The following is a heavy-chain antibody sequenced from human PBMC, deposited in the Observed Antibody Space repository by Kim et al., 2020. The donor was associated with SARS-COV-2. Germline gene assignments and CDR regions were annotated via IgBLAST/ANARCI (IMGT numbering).Heavy chain of an antibody. V-gene: IGHV3-15*01. CDR3: TTADLVVVVWN. D-gene: IGHD2-15*01. Sequence: TDYAAPVKGRFTISREDSKNTLYLQMNSLKTEDTAVYYCTTADLVVVVWNWGQGTLVTVSS. J-gene: IGHJ4*02. CDR2: T.